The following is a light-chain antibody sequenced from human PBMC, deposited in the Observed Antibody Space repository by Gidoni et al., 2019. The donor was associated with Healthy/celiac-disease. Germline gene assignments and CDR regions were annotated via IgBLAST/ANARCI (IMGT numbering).Light chain of an antibody. CDR3: QQYNNWPTLT. Sequence: EIVMTQSPATLSVSPGERATLSCRASQSVSSNLAWYQQKPGQAPRLLIYGASTRATGIPARFSGSVSGTEFTLTISSLQSEDFAVYYCQQYNNWPTLTFGGXTKVEIK. CDR2: GAS. CDR1: QSVSSN. J-gene: IGKJ4*01. V-gene: IGKV3-15*01.